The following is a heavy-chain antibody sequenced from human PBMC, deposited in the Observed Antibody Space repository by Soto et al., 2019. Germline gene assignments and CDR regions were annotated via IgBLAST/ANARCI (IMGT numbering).Heavy chain of an antibody. D-gene: IGHD1-20*01. J-gene: IGHJ5*02. Sequence: SGTLSLTCTVSGGSFSSGIYYWNWMRQPPGKGLEWIGYIYYSRNTNYNPSLKSRVTISVDASRTRFSLWLSFVTSADTAVYYCARVSGPWGQGTLFTVSS. CDR3: ARVSGP. CDR2: IYYSRNT. CDR1: GGSFSSGIYY. V-gene: IGHV4-61*01.